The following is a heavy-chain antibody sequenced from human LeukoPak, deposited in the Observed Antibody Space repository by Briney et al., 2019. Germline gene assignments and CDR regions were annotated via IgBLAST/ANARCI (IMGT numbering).Heavy chain of an antibody. CDR1: GFTFSDYY. CDR3: AREKTDNWFDP. Sequence: GGSLRLSCAASGFTFSDYYMSWIRQAPGKGLKWVSYISSSGSTIYYADSVKGRFTISRDNAKNSLYLQMTSLRADDTAVYYCAREKTDNWFDPWGQGTLVTVSS. J-gene: IGHJ5*02. V-gene: IGHV3-11*01. CDR2: ISSSGSTI.